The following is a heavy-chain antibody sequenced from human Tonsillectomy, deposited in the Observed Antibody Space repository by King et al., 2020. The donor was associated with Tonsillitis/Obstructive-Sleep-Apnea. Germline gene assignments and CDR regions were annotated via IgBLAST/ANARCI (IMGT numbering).Heavy chain of an antibody. V-gene: IGHV5-51*01. CDR1: GYDFSTYW. D-gene: IGHD1-7*01. CDR2: IYPGDSVS. CDR3: ARRGHKNYENWFDP. Sequence: VQLVESGAEVKKPGESLKISCKGSGYDFSTYWIAWVRQMPGKGLEWMGIIYPGDSVSRYSPSFQGQVTISADKSISTAYLQWSSLKASDTAMYYCARRGHKNYENWFDPWGQGTLVTVSS. J-gene: IGHJ5*02.